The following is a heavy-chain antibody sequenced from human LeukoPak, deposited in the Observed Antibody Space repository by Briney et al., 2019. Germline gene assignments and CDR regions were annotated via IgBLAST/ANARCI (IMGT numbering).Heavy chain of an antibody. V-gene: IGHV1-8*01. Sequence: ASVKVSCKASGYTFTSYDINWVRQATGQGLEWMGWMNSNSGNTGYAQKFQGRVTMTRNTSISTAYMELSSLRSEDTAVYYCASGYYDSSGYYPGDYWGQGTLVTVSS. CDR1: GYTFTSYD. CDR2: MNSNSGNT. J-gene: IGHJ4*02. D-gene: IGHD3-22*01. CDR3: ASGYYDSSGYYPGDY.